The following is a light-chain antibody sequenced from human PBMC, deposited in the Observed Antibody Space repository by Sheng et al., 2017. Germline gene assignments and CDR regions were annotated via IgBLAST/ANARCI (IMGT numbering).Light chain of an antibody. Sequence: EIVLTQSPATLSLSPGERATLSCRASESVSSYLAWYQKKPGQAPRLLIYGASTRATGVPDRFSGSGSGTDFTLTISRLEPEDFAVYYCQQYGSSPPWTFGQGTKVEIK. CDR2: GAS. V-gene: IGKV3-20*01. J-gene: IGKJ1*01. CDR3: QQYGSSPPWT. CDR1: ESVSSY.